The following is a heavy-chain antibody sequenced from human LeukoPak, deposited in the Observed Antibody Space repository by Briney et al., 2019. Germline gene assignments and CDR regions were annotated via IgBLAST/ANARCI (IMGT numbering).Heavy chain of an antibody. Sequence: GESLKISCKASGYSFTSYWIAWVRQMPGKGLEWMGIIYPGDSDTRYSPSFRGQVIISADESISTAFLQWSSLKTSDTAMYYCARAPTSLSNPYYFDYWGQGALGTVSS. V-gene: IGHV5-51*01. CDR2: IYPGDSDT. J-gene: IGHJ4*02. CDR3: ARAPTSLSNPYYFDY. D-gene: IGHD4-11*01. CDR1: GYSFTSYW.